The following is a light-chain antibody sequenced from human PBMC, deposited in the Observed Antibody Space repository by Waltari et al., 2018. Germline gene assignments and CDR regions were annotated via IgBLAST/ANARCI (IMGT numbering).Light chain of an antibody. V-gene: IGLV1-44*01. CDR3: STWDYSLSIWV. CDR2: GN. J-gene: IGLJ3*02. Sequence: QSALTQGASVSGTVGQKVTLSCTGNSNNIGRHAVGWYQQISHGAPQTVLIGNSLPSGIPNRFSGSKSVTKDSLTIAGRQPEDEAHSYCSTWDYSLSIWVFGGGTKLTVL. CDR1: SNNIGRHA.